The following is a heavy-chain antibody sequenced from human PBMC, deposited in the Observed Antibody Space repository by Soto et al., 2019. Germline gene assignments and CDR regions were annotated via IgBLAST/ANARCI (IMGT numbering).Heavy chain of an antibody. V-gene: IGHV3-30*18. Sequence: QVQLVESGGGVVQPGRSLRLSCAASGFTFSSYGMHWVRQAPGKGLEWVAVISYDGSNKYYADSVKGRFTISRDNSKNTLYLQMNSLRAEDTAVYYWANEYSSSPGGDYWGQGTLVTVSS. CDR3: ANEYSSSPGGDY. CDR2: ISYDGSNK. D-gene: IGHD6-6*01. J-gene: IGHJ4*02. CDR1: GFTFSSYG.